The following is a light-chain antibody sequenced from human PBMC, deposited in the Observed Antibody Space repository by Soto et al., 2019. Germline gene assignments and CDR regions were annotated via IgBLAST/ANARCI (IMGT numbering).Light chain of an antibody. CDR2: GAS. Sequence: EIILTQSPASLSVSPGERATLSCRASQSVNNNLAWYQQKPGQAPRLLLYGASTRATGIPGRFRGSGSGTEFTLTITSLQSEYFAVYYCQQYNNLPPDTFGQGTKLEIK. J-gene: IGKJ2*01. V-gene: IGKV3-15*01. CDR1: QSVNNN. CDR3: QQYNNLPPDT.